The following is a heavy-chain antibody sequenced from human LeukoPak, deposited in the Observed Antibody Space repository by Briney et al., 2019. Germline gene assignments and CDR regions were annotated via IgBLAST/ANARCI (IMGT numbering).Heavy chain of an antibody. Sequence: SQTLSLTCTVSGGSISSGGYYWSWIRQHPGKGLEWIGYIYYSGSTYYNPSLKSRVTISVDTSKNQFSLKLSSVTAADTAVYYCARAPYGYVWGSYPILIWFDPWGQGTLVTVSS. CDR3: ARAPYGYVWGSYPILIWFDP. V-gene: IGHV4-31*03. D-gene: IGHD3-16*02. CDR1: GGSISSGGYY. CDR2: IYYSGST. J-gene: IGHJ5*02.